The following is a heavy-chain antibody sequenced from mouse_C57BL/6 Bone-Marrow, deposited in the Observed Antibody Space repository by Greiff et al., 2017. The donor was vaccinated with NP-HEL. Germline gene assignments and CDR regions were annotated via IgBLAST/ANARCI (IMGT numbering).Heavy chain of an antibody. Sequence: QVQLQQSGAELARPGASVKLSCKASGYTFTSYGISWVKQRTGQGLEWIGEIYPRSGNTYYNEKFKGKATLTADKSSSTAYMELRSLTSEDSGVYFCARGGPFAYWGQGTLVTVSA. CDR2: IYPRSGNT. V-gene: IGHV1-81*01. CDR1: GYTFTSYG. CDR3: ARGGPFAY. J-gene: IGHJ3*01.